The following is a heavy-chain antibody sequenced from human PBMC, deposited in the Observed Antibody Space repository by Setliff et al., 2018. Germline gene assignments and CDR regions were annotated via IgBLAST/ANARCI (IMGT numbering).Heavy chain of an antibody. CDR1: GASVSSFDYY. CDR3: ARTHCTTTSCFYFHY. CDR2: ISHGVST. D-gene: IGHD2-2*01. J-gene: IGHJ4*02. Sequence: SETLSLTCTVSGASVSSFDYYWSWIRQPPGKGLEYIGHISHGVSTSYSPSLKSRLSISADTSKDQFSLKLTSVTAADTAVYYCARTHCTTTSCFYFHYWGQGTVVTVSS. V-gene: IGHV4-30-4*01.